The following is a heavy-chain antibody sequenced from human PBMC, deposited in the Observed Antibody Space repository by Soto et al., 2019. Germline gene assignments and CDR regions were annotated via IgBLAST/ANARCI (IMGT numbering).Heavy chain of an antibody. V-gene: IGHV3-30-3*01. CDR2: ISYDGSNK. CDR3: ARGSMYNWNQSPPDS. CDR1: GFTFKTYT. Sequence: GGSLRLSCAGSGFTFKTYTFHWGRQPPGKGLEWVAVISYDGSNKYYADSVKGRFTVSRDNSKSTLFLQMNSLTPEDTAVYYCARGSMYNWNQSPPDSWGQGTLVTVSS. D-gene: IGHD1-20*01. J-gene: IGHJ4*02.